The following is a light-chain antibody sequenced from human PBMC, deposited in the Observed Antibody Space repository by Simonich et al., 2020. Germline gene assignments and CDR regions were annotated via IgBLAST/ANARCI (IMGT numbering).Light chain of an antibody. V-gene: IGKV4-1*01. CDR3: QQYYSTPYT. Sequence: DIVMTQSPDSLAVSLGERATINCKSSQSVLYSPNKKNNLAWYQQKPGQPPKLLIDWASTRESGVPDRVSGSGSGTDFTRTISSLQAEDVAVYYCQQYYSTPYTFGQGTKLEIK. CDR1: QSVLYSPNKKNN. J-gene: IGKJ2*01. CDR2: WAS.